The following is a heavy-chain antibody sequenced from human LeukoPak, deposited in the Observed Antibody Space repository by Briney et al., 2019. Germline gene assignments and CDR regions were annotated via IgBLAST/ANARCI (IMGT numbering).Heavy chain of an antibody. CDR2: INHSGST. V-gene: IGHV4-34*01. CDR3: ASGDYRGSYGDAFDI. J-gene: IGHJ3*02. Sequence: PSETLSLTCAVYGGSFSGYYWSWIRQPPGKGLEWIGEINHSGSTNYNPSLKSRVTISVDTSKNQFSLKLSSVTAADTAVYYCASGDYRGSYGDAFDIWGQGTMVTVSS. D-gene: IGHD1-26*01. CDR1: GGSFSGYY.